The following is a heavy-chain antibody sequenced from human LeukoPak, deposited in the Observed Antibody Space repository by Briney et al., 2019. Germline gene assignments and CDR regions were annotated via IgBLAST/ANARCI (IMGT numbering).Heavy chain of an antibody. CDR1: GFTFSSYE. J-gene: IGHJ4*02. CDR2: ISISGSTI. V-gene: IGHV3-48*03. Sequence: GGSLRLSCAASGFTFSSYEMNWVRQAPGKGLEWVSYISISGSTIYYADSVKDRFTISRDNAKNSLYLQMNSLRAEDTAVYYCARGLTYYYDSSGYDWGWYWGQGTLVTVSS. D-gene: IGHD3-22*01. CDR3: ARGLTYYYDSSGYDWGWY.